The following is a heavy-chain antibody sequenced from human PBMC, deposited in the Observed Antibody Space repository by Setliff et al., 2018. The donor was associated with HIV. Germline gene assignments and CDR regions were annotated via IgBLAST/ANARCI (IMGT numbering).Heavy chain of an antibody. J-gene: IGHJ4*01. CDR2: IDYSGSA. V-gene: IGHV4-31*03. CDR1: SGSISSGTYY. Sequence: PSETLSLTCTVSSGSISSGTYYWSWIRQYPGKGLEWIGYIDYSGSAFYNPSLKSRITISRDTSKNQFSLKMNSVTAADTAVYYCAREGKTALVTKYFDYWGHGNLVTVSS. CDR3: AREGKTALVTKYFDY. D-gene: IGHD5-18*01.